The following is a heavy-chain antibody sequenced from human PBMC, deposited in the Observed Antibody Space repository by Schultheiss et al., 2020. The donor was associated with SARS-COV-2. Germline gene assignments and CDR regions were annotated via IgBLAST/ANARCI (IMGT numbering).Heavy chain of an antibody. Sequence: GESLKISCAASGFTFSSYAMSWVRQAPGKGLEWVSAISGSGGSTYYADSVKGRFTISRDNSKNTLYLQMNSLRAEDTAVYYCAKVGGDIVVVPAAMRKRTQYYYYMDVWGKGTTVTVSS. CDR2: ISGSGGST. CDR3: AKVGGDIVVVPAAMRKRTQYYYYMDV. D-gene: IGHD2-2*01. V-gene: IGHV3-23*01. CDR1: GFTFSSYA. J-gene: IGHJ6*03.